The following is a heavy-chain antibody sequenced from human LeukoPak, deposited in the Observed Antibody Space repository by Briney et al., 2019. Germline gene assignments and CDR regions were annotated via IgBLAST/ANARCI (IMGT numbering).Heavy chain of an antibody. D-gene: IGHD1-26*01. CDR3: AKWEGTRQFYFGY. V-gene: IGHV3-33*06. CDR1: GVSFRDFR. CDR2: TWFDGSQK. Sequence: GRSLRLSCPVSGVSFRDFRFHWVRLAPGMGLEWVAVTWFDGSQKHYADSVKGRFTISRDNSKNTLYLEMNSLRVEDTAVYYCAKWEGTRQFYFGYWGQGALVTVSS. J-gene: IGHJ4*02.